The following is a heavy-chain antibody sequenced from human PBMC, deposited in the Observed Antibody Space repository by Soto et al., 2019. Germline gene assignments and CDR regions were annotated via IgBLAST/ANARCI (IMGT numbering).Heavy chain of an antibody. CDR2: IKQDGSEK. D-gene: IGHD5-12*01. J-gene: IGHJ4*02. Sequence: GGSLRLSCAASGFTFSSYWISWVRQPPGKGLEWVANIKQDGSEKYYVDSVKGRFTISRDNAKNSLYLQMNSLRAEDTAVYYCARDPVDIVATYFNYWGQGTLVTVS. CDR1: GFTFSSYW. V-gene: IGHV3-7*01. CDR3: ARDPVDIVATYFNY.